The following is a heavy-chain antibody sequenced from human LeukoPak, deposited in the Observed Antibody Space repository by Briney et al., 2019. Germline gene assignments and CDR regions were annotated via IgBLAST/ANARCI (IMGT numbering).Heavy chain of an antibody. V-gene: IGHV3-23*01. CDR1: GFTFSSYA. CDR2: ISDSGNIT. Sequence: GGSLRLSCAASGFTFSSYAMTWVRQAPGKGLEWVSAISDSGNITYYADSVKGRFTISRDNAKNSLYLQMNSLRAEDTAVYYCASWDSGSYSVDYWGQGTLVTVSS. CDR3: ASWDSGSYSVDY. D-gene: IGHD1-26*01. J-gene: IGHJ4*02.